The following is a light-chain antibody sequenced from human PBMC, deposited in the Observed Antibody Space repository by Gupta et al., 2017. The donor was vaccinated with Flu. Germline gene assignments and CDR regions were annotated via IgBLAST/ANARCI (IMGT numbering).Light chain of an antibody. J-gene: IGLJ2*01. V-gene: IGLV3-25*02. Sequence: SSELTQPPSVSVSPGQTARITCSGDALPNQYSYWYQQKPGQAPVLVIYKDNERPSGIPERFSGSSSGTTVTLTISRVQAEEEADYYCQSAGSTDNFRIFGGGTKLTVL. CDR1: ALPNQY. CDR2: KDN. CDR3: QSAGSTDNFRI.